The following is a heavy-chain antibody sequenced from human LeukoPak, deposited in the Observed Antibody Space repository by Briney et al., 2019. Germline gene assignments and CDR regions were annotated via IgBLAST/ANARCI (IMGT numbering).Heavy chain of an antibody. CDR2: INQDASET. CDR1: GFTFSSYW. CDR3: VRHRVTHFDY. D-gene: IGHD2-21*02. J-gene: IGHJ4*02. Sequence: GSLRLSCAASGFTFSSYWMSWVRQAPGKGLEWVAKINQDASETYYVDSVKGRFSISRDNAKNSLSLQMNSLRAEDTAVYYCVRHRVTHFDYWGQGTLVTVSS. V-gene: IGHV3-7*01.